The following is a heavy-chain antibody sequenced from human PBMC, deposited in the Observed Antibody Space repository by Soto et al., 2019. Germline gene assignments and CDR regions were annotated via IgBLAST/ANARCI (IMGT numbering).Heavy chain of an antibody. CDR2: IYSGGST. J-gene: IGHJ6*02. CDR3: ARDRYVAAAGAYYYGMDV. Sequence: GSLRLSCAASGFTVSSNYMSWVRQAPGKGLEWVSVIYSGGSTYYADSVKGRFTISRDNSKNTLYLQMNSLRAEDTAVYYCARDRYVAAAGAYYYGMDVWGQGTTVTVSS. CDR1: GFTVSSNY. D-gene: IGHD6-13*01. V-gene: IGHV3-66*01.